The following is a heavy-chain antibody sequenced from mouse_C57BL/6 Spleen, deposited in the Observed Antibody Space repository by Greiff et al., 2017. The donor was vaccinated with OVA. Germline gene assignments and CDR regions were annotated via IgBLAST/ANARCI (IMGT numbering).Heavy chain of an antibody. Sequence: QVHVKQPGAELVKPGASVKLSCKASGYTFTSYWMHWVKQRPGRGLEWIGRIDPNSGGTKYNEKFKSKATLTVDKPSSTAYMQLSSLTSEDSAVYYCARGSPLSSPDYYAMDYWGQGTSVTVSS. CDR1: GYTFTSYW. V-gene: IGHV1-72*01. CDR2: IDPNSGGT. D-gene: IGHD1-1*01. J-gene: IGHJ4*01. CDR3: ARGSPLSSPDYYAMDY.